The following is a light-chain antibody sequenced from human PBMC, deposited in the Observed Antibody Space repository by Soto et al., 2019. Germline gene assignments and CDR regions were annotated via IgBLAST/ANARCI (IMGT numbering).Light chain of an antibody. J-gene: IGLJ1*01. Sequence: QSALTQPASVSGSPGQSITISCTGTSSDVGGYNYVSWHQQHPGKAPNLMIYDVRSRPSGVSNRFSGSKSGNTASLTISGLQAEDEADYYCSSYTSSSTQVFGTGTKVTVL. CDR2: DVR. CDR1: SSDVGGYNY. CDR3: SSYTSSSTQV. V-gene: IGLV2-14*01.